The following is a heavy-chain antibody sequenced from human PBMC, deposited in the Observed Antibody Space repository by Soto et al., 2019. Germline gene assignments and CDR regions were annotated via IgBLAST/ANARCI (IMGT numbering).Heavy chain of an antibody. CDR2: IFFLGSS. Sequence: SETLSLTCTVSGDSIISIDFYWGGVRQPPGKGQEWMGSIFFLGSSYYIPSLKSRLTMSIGTSKNEFDLRLRSVTAADTSLYFCARNSLALRKNNWFDPWGQGIMVTVYS. CDR3: ARNSLALRKNNWFDP. V-gene: IGHV4-39*01. D-gene: IGHD3-3*02. J-gene: IGHJ5*02. CDR1: GDSIISIDFY.